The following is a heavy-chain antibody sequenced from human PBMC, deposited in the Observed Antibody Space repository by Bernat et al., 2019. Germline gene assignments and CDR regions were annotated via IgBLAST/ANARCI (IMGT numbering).Heavy chain of an antibody. CDR2: IKSKTDGGTT. CDR3: TTDVRQWLVKVDY. V-gene: IGHV3-15*01. CDR1: GFTFSNAW. J-gene: IGHJ4*02. D-gene: IGHD6-19*01. Sequence: EVQLVESGGGLVKPGGSLRLSCAASGFTFSNAWMSWVRQAPGKGLEWVGRIKSKTDGGTTDYAAPVKGRFTISRDDSKNTLYLQMNSLKTEDIAVYYCTTDVRQWLVKVDYWGQGTLVTVSS.